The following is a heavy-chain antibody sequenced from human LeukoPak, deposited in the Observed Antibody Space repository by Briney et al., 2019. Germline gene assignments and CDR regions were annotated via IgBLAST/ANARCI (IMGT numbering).Heavy chain of an antibody. CDR3: ALSSGWCFDY. D-gene: IGHD6-19*01. J-gene: IGHJ4*02. V-gene: IGHV4-31*03. CDR2: IYHSGGT. CDR1: GGSISGGSYY. Sequence: KASQTLSLTCTVSGGSISGGSYYWSWIRQHPGKGLEWIGYIYHSGGTYYNPSLKSRVTISIDTSKNHFSLRLNSVTAADTAVYYCALSSGWCFDYWGQETLVTVPS.